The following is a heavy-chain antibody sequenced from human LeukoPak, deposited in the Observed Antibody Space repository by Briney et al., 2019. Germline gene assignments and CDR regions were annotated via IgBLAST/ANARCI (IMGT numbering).Heavy chain of an antibody. CDR3: ARDTEYYDILTGYYTRYFDY. V-gene: IGHV4-59*01. J-gene: IGHJ4*02. D-gene: IGHD3-9*01. CDR2: IYYSGST. CDR1: GGSISSYY. Sequence: PSETLSLTCTVSGGSISSYYWSWIRQPPGKGLEWIGYIYYSGSTNYNPSLKSRVTISVDTSKNQFSLKLSSVTAADTAVYYCARDTEYYDILTGYYTRYFDYWGQGTLVTVSS.